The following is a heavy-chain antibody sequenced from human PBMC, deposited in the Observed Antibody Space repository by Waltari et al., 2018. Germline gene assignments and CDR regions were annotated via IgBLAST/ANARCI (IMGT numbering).Heavy chain of an antibody. Sequence: QLQLQESGPGLVKPSGTLSLICAVSGDSMSTSDYWSRVRQPPGKWPAWIGQVRGDGKTNYLPSFASRVTMSLDTSTYHFALKLTSATAADTALYYCARDRGRGLYLDTWGQGTLVTVSP. CDR3: ARDRGRGLYLDT. CDR1: GDSMSTSDY. J-gene: IGHJ4*02. D-gene: IGHD1-1*01. V-gene: IGHV4-4*02. CDR2: VRGDGKT.